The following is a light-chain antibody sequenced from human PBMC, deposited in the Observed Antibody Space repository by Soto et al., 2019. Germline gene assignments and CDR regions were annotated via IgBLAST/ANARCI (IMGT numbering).Light chain of an antibody. J-gene: IGKJ1*01. CDR1: QSVSSSN. CDR3: PQYHLWPWR. V-gene: IGKV3-20*01. CDR2: AAS. Sequence: VLTLSPVALSLSTRERATLSCRASQSVSSSNLAWYQQKPGQAPRLLIYAASSRASGIPDRFSGSGSGTDFTLSINGLDAEDFAVYYCPQYHLWPWRSCQGTKVDI.